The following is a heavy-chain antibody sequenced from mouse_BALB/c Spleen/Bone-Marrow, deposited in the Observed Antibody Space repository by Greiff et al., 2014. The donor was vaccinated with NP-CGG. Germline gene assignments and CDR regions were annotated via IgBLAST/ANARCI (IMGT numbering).Heavy chain of an antibody. CDR1: DYSFTDYY. CDR2: ISCYNGAT. V-gene: IGHV1S34*01. J-gene: IGHJ4*01. CDR3: ARSEGIYYYGSSYAMDY. D-gene: IGHD1-1*01. Sequence: LVKTGASVKISCKASDYSFTDYYMHWVKQTHGKSLEWIGYISCYNGATSYNQKFKGKATFTVDTSSSTAYMQFCSLTSEDSAVHYCARSEGIYYYGSSYAMDYWGQGTSVTVSS.